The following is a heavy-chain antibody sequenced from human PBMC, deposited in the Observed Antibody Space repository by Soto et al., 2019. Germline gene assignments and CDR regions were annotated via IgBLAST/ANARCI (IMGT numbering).Heavy chain of an antibody. D-gene: IGHD1-1*01. Sequence: EVQLVESGGGLVQPGRSLRLSCAASGFTFDDYAMHWVRQVPGKGLEWVSGLNWYSGIICYGDSVKGRFAISRENAKNTRHLQMDSLSAEDKAVFSCLKDESINCYSGNFRHLGRGTLGNVSS. V-gene: IGHV3-9*01. CDR1: GFTFDDYA. CDR3: LKDESINCYSGNFRH. CDR2: LNWYSGII. J-gene: IGHJ1*01.